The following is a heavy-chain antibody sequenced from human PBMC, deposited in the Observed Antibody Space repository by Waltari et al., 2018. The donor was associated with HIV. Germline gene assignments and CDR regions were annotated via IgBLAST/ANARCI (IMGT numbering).Heavy chain of an antibody. CDR2: IINSGRNT. V-gene: IGHV3-23*04. CDR1: GLTVTTTG. CDR3: AKEGWQLLTFDY. D-gene: IGHD1-1*01. J-gene: IGHJ4*02. Sequence: EVNLVESGERLVRQGGSLRVSRVASGLTVTTTGMAGVRQAPGKGLEWVSSIINSGRNTFYADSVKGRFIISRDNSENTLYLQMNSLRAEDTAIYFCAKEGWQLLTFDYWGQGALVTVSS.